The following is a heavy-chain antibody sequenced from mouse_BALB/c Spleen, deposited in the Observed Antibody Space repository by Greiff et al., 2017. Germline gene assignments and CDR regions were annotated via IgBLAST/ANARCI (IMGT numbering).Heavy chain of an antibody. Sequence: DVKLVESGGDLVKPGGSLKLSCAASGFTFSSYGMSWVRQTPDKRLEWVATISSGGSYTYYPDSVKGRFTISRDNAKNTLYLQMSSLKSEDTAMYYCARNDYGHAWFAYWGQGTLVTVSA. V-gene: IGHV5-6*02. CDR1: GFTFSSYG. J-gene: IGHJ3*01. D-gene: IGHD1-2*01. CDR3: ARNDYGHAWFAY. CDR2: ISSGGSYT.